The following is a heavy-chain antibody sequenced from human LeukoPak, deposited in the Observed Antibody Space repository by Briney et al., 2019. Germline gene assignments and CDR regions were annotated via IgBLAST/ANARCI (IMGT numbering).Heavy chain of an antibody. CDR3: ASGYYYDSSGYYY. D-gene: IGHD3-22*01. V-gene: IGHV1-2*02. J-gene: IGHJ4*02. Sequence: ASVKVSCKASGYTFNNYGISWVRQAPGQGLEWMGWINPNSGGTNYAQKFQGRVTMTRDTSISTAYMELSRLRSDDTAVYYCASGYYYDSSGYYYWGQGTLVTVSS. CDR1: GYTFNNYG. CDR2: INPNSGGT.